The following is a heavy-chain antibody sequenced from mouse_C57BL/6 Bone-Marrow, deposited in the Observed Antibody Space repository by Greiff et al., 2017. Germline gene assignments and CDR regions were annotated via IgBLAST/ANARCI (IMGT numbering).Heavy chain of an antibody. CDR1: GFNITDDY. J-gene: IGHJ1*03. D-gene: IGHD1-1*01. CDR3: AVYYGSSLYFDV. Sequence: EVQLQQSGAELVRPGASVKLSCTASGFNITDDYMHWVKQRPEQGLEWIGWIDPGNGDTEYASKFQGKATITADTSSNTAYLQLSSLTSEDTAVYYCAVYYGSSLYFDVWGTGTTVTVSS. V-gene: IGHV14-4*01. CDR2: IDPGNGDT.